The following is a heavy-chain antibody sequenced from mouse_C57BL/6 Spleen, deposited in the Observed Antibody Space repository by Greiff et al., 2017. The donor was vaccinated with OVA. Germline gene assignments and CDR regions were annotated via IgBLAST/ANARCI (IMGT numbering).Heavy chain of an antibody. J-gene: IGHJ4*01. V-gene: IGHV1-85*01. CDR1: GYTFTSYD. CDR2: IYPRDGST. D-gene: IGHD2-5*01. CDR3: ARPRSNYHYAMDY. Sequence: QVQLKQSGPELVKPGASVKLSCKASGYTFTSYDINWVKQRPGQGLEWIGWIYPRDGSTKYNEKFKGKATLTVDTSSSTAYMELHSLTSEDSAVYFCARPRSNYHYAMDYWGQGTSVTVSS.